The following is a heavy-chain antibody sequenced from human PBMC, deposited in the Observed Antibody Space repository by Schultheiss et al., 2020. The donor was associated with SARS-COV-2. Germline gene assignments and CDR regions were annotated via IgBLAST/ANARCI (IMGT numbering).Heavy chain of an antibody. CDR1: GFTFSSYA. J-gene: IGHJ5*02. CDR2: ISYDGSNK. V-gene: IGHV3-30*04. D-gene: IGHD1-7*01. Sequence: GGSLRLSCAASGFTFSSYAMHWVRQAPGKGLEWVAVISYDGSNKYYADSVKGRFTISRDNSKNTLYLQMNSLRAEDTAMYYCAREGGTTLDWFDPWGQGTLVTVSS. CDR3: AREGGTTLDWFDP.